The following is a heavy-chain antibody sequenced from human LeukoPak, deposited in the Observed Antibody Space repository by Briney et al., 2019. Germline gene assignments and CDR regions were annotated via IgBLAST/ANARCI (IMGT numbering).Heavy chain of an antibody. CDR1: GYTFSGYY. Sequence: ASVKVSCKASGYTFSGYYIHWLRQPPGQGLEWMGFINPNSGDTHTAQTFQGRVAMTCDTSISKAYMELSRLYSDDTAVYSCARDLTATAAFDCWGQGTLVTVSS. CDR3: ARDLTATAAFDC. J-gene: IGHJ4*02. V-gene: IGHV1-2*02. D-gene: IGHD6-13*01. CDR2: INPNSGDT.